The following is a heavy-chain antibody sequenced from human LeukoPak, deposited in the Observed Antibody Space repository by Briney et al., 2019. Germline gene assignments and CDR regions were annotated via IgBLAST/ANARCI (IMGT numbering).Heavy chain of an antibody. CDR2: INSDGINT. CDR3: ARVGSGVGSGYDYSDYYYYYMDV. Sequence: GGSLRLSCAASGFTFSNYIMHWVRQAPGKGLVWVSRINSDGINTSYADSVKGQFTISRDNAKNTLNLQMNSLRAEDTAVYYCARVGSGVGSGYDYSDYYYYYMDVWGKGTTVTISS. CDR1: GFTFSNYI. V-gene: IGHV3-74*01. D-gene: IGHD5-12*01. J-gene: IGHJ6*03.